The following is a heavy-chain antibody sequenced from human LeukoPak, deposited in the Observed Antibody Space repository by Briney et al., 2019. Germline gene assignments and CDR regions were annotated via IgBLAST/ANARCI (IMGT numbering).Heavy chain of an antibody. D-gene: IGHD3-22*01. CDR2: ISGSGGST. J-gene: IGHJ1*01. CDR3: AKDRVMVIVVVITLQH. V-gene: IGHV3-23*01. CDR1: GFTFSSYG. Sequence: GGSLRLSCAASGFTFSSYGMHWVRQAPGKGLEWVSAISGSGGSTYYADSVKGRFTISRDNSKNTLYLQMNSLRAEDTAVYYCAKDRVMVIVVVITLQHWGQGTLVTVSS.